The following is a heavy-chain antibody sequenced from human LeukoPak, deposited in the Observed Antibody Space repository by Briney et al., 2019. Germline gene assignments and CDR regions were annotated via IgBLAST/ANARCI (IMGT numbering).Heavy chain of an antibody. V-gene: IGHV4-59*01. CDR2: IYYSGST. D-gene: IGHD3-22*01. Sequence: SETLSLTCTVSGGSISSYYWSWIRQPPGKRLEWIGYIYYSGSTNYNPSLKSRVTISVDTSKNQFSLKLSSVTAADTAVYYCARYEYHYDRSGYLCWFDPWGQGTLVTVSS. J-gene: IGHJ5*02. CDR3: ARYEYHYDRSGYLCWFDP. CDR1: GGSISSYY.